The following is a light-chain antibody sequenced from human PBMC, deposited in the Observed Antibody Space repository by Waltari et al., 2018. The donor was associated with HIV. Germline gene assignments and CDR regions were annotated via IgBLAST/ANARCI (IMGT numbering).Light chain of an antibody. V-gene: IGKV1-39*01. CDR1: QKINRY. Sequence: IQMTQSPSALSASVGDTVTITCRASQKINRYLNWYQKKVGEPPKLLVYGGSSLQGGVPARFRGSGSGSEYILTISNLQSDDFATYFCQQSYGAPFTFGPGSTL. CDR3: QQSYGAPFT. J-gene: IGKJ3*01. CDR2: GGS.